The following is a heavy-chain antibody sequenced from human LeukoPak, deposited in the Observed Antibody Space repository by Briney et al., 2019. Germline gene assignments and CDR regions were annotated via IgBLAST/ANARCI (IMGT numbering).Heavy chain of an antibody. Sequence: GGSLRLSCAASGFTFSSYEMNWVRQAPGKGLEWVSYISSSGSTIYYADSVKGRFTVSRDNSKSTLYLQMNSLRAEDTAVYYCAQPDFWGQGTLVTVSS. CDR2: ISSSGSTI. V-gene: IGHV3-48*03. CDR3: AQPDF. J-gene: IGHJ4*02. CDR1: GFTFSSYE.